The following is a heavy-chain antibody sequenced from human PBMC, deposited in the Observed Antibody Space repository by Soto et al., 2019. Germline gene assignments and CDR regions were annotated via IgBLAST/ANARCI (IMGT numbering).Heavy chain of an antibody. CDR1: GFTFSSYE. CDR3: ATSLSGYYYNY. J-gene: IGHJ4*02. CDR2: IHVNVDTT. Sequence: GGSLRLSCAASGFTFSSYEMIWVRQAPGKGLEWVSYIHVNVDTTYYPDSVKGRFTISRDNAKNSMYLQMNSLRAGDTAVYYCATSLSGYYYNYWGQGTLVTVSS. D-gene: IGHD3-22*01. V-gene: IGHV3-48*03.